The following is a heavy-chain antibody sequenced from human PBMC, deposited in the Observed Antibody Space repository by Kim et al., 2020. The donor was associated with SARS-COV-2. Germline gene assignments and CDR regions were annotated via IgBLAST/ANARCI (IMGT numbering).Heavy chain of an antibody. D-gene: IGHD1-1*01. CDR2: INPSGGST. CDR1: GYTFTSYY. CDR3: ARDLGERLSTHYYGMDV. V-gene: IGHV1-46*01. Sequence: ASVKVSCKASGYTFTSYYMHWVRQAPGQGLEWMGIINPSGGSTSYAQKFQGRVTMTRDTSTSTVYMELSSLRSEDTAVYYCARDLGERLSTHYYGMDVWGQGTTVTVSS. J-gene: IGHJ6*02.